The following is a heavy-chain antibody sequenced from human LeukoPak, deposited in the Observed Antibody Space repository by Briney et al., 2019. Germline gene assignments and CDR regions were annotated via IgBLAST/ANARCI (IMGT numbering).Heavy chain of an antibody. V-gene: IGHV4-59*08. Sequence: SETLSLTCTVSGGSISSYYWSWIRQPPGKGLEWSGYIYYSGSTNYNPSLKSRVTISVDTSNNQFSLKLSSVTAADTTVYYCARHQDAAGRYYYYYYGMDVWGQGTTVTVSS. D-gene: IGHD6-13*01. CDR2: IYYSGST. J-gene: IGHJ6*02. CDR1: GGSISSYY. CDR3: ARHQDAAGRYYYYYYGMDV.